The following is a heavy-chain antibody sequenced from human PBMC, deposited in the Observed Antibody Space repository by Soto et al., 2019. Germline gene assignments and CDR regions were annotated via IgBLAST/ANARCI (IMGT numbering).Heavy chain of an antibody. V-gene: IGHV4-30-2*01. CDR1: GGSISSGGYS. CDR3: ARSLDIVLVPAAMQVGWFGP. D-gene: IGHD2-2*03. Sequence: QLQLQESGSRLVKPSPTLSLTCAVSGGSISSGGYSWSWIRQPPGKGLEWIGYIYHSGGTYYNPSLMSRVTISVDRSKNQFSLKLSSVTAADTAVYYCARSLDIVLVPAAMQVGWFGPWGQGTLVTVSS. J-gene: IGHJ5*02. CDR2: IYHSGGT.